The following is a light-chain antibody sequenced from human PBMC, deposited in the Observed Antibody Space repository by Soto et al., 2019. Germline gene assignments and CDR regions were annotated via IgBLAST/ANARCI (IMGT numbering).Light chain of an antibody. CDR1: QNINSW. Sequence: DIQMTQSPFTLSASVGDRVTITCRASQNINSWLAWYQQKPGKAPKLLIYKASTLESGVPSRFSGSGSGTDFTLTISSLQPDDFATYYCQQYNAYSWTFGQGPKVEIK. J-gene: IGKJ1*01. V-gene: IGKV1-5*03. CDR3: QQYNAYSWT. CDR2: KAS.